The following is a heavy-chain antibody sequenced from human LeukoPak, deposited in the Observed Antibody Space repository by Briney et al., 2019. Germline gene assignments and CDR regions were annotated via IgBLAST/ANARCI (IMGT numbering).Heavy chain of an antibody. V-gene: IGHV4-39*01. J-gene: IGHJ6*02. CDR3: ARAPTYYDFWSGYYPLCYYGMDV. CDR1: GGSISSSSYY. Sequence: NPSETLSLTCTVSGGSISSSSYYWGWIRQPPGKGLEWIVSIYYSGSTYYNPSLKSRVTISVDTSKNQFSLKLSSVTAADTAAYYCARAPTYYDFWSGYYPLCYYGMDVWGQGTTVTVSS. D-gene: IGHD3-3*01. CDR2: IYYSGST.